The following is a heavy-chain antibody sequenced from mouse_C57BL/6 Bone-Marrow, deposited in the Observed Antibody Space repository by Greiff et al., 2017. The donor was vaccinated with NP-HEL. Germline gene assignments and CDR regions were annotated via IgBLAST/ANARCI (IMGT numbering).Heavy chain of an antibody. CDR3: ARLKEIYYGNYFDY. V-gene: IGHV1-26*01. CDR2: INPNNGGT. Sequence: EVQLQQSGPELVKPGASVKISCKASGYTFTDYYMNWVKQSHGKSLEWIGDINPNNGGTSYNQKFKGKATLTVDKSSSTAYMELGNLTSEDSAVYYCARLKEIYYGNYFDYWGQGTTLTVSS. D-gene: IGHD2-1*01. J-gene: IGHJ2*01. CDR1: GYTFTDYY.